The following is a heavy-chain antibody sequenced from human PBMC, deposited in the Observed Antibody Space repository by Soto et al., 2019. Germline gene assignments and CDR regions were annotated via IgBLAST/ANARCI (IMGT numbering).Heavy chain of an antibody. CDR3: ARERPGDYGDYEGWFDP. V-gene: IGHV3-33*01. D-gene: IGHD4-17*01. CDR2: IWYDGSNK. CDR1: GFTFSSYG. J-gene: IGHJ5*02. Sequence: QVQLVESGGGVVQPGRSLRLSCAASGFTFSSYGMHWVRQAPGKGLEWVAVIWYDGSNKYYADSVKGRFTISRDNSKNTLYLQMNSLRAEETAVYYCARERPGDYGDYEGWFDPWGQGTLVTVSS.